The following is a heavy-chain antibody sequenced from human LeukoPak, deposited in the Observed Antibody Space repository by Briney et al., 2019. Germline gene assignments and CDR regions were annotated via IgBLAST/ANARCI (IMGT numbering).Heavy chain of an antibody. CDR1: GASISSGDYY. CDR3: ARGGDIASSVGSHFDY. J-gene: IGHJ4*02. V-gene: IGHV4-30-4*01. CDR2: ISKSGGT. Sequence: SETLSLTCNVSGASISSGDYYWSWIRQPPGKGLEWIGYISKSGGTYYNPSVSRRLTISRDTSKNQFSVRLSSVTAADTAVYYCARGGDIASSVGSHFDYWGQGSLVTVSS. D-gene: IGHD5/OR15-5a*01.